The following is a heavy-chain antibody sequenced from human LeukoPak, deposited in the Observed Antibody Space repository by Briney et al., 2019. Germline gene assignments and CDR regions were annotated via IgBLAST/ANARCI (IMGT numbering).Heavy chain of an antibody. CDR1: GGSFSGYY. J-gene: IGHJ4*02. D-gene: IGHD5-12*01. CDR3: ARVWIKWLSLDY. CDR2: IYHSGST. V-gene: IGHV4-38-2*01. Sequence: SETLSLTCAVYGGSFSGYYWGWIRQPPGKGLEWIGSIYHSGSTYYNPSLKSRVTISVDTSKNQFSLKLSSVTAADTAVYYCARVWIKWLSLDYWGQGTLVTVSS.